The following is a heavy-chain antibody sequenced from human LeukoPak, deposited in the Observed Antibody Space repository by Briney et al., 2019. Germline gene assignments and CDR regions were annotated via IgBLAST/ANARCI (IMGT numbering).Heavy chain of an antibody. D-gene: IGHD2-2*01. Sequence: SETLSLTCAVSGGSISSDYWSWVRQPPGKGLEWIAYIYSDGSISYNPSLKSRVTISLDTSKNQFSLRLNSVTAADTAVYYCARQYCSLTTCYIGYIDSWGQGTLVTVSS. CDR1: GGSISSDY. J-gene: IGHJ4*02. V-gene: IGHV4-59*08. CDR3: ARQYCSLTTCYIGYIDS. CDR2: IYSDGSI.